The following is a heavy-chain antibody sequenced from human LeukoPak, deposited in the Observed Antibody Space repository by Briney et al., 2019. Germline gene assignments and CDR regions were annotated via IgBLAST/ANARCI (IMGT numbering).Heavy chain of an antibody. CDR1: GFTFSSYS. D-gene: IGHD1-26*01. J-gene: IGHJ4*02. CDR3: ARDVGARRGYYFDY. CDR2: ISSSSSTI. Sequence: GGSLRLSCAASGFTFSSYSMNWVRQAPGKGLEGVSYISSSSSTIYYADSVKGRFTISRDNAKNSLYLQMNSLRAEDTAVYYCARDVGARRGYYFDYWGQGTLVTVSS. V-gene: IGHV3-48*01.